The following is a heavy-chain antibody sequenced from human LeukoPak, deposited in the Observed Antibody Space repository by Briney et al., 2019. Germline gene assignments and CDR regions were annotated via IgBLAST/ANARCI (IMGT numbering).Heavy chain of an antibody. J-gene: IGHJ3*02. CDR2: ISWNSGSI. D-gene: IGHD3-22*01. CDR3: AKSPDSSGRGAFDI. V-gene: IGHV3-9*01. Sequence: GRSLRLSCAASGFTFDDYAMHWVRQAPGKGLEWVSGISWNSGSIGYADSVKGRFTISRDNAKNSLYLQMNSLRAEDTALYYCAKSPDSSGRGAFDIWGQGTMVTVSS. CDR1: GFTFDDYA.